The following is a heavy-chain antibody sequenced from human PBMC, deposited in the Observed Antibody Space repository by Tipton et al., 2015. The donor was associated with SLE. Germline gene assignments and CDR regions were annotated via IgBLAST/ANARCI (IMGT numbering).Heavy chain of an antibody. CDR1: GFTSSNYA. D-gene: IGHD3-16*01. J-gene: IGHJ4*02. CDR2: ISGSGGST. Sequence: SLRLSCAASGFTSSNYAMSWVRQAPGKGLEWVSGISGSGGSTYYADSVKGRFTISRDNSRKTLFLQMNSLRAEDTAVYYCAIGRKNYDYIWGTGYYFDYWGQGTLVTVSS. CDR3: AIGRKNYDYIWGTGYYFDY. V-gene: IGHV3-23*01.